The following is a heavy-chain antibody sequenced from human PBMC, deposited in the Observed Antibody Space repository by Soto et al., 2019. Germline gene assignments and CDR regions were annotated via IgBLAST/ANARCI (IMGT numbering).Heavy chain of an antibody. D-gene: IGHD2-15*01. CDR3: ARHKSGSDWLDP. Sequence: LSLNCTVSGGSISDISYCWGWIRQPPGKGLQWIGCMFYSGATYYNPSLKNRVTLSVDTSNNEFSLKLVSVTAPDTAVYYCARHKSGSDWLDPWVQGTLVTVSP. V-gene: IGHV4-39*01. CDR1: GGSISDISYC. J-gene: IGHJ5*02. CDR2: MFYSGAT.